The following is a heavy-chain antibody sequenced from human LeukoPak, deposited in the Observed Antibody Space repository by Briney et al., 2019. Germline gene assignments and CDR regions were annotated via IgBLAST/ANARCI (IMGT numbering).Heavy chain of an antibody. CDR3: ARDVPHNWFNT. J-gene: IGHJ5*02. CDR2: INSDGGGA. CDR1: GITFGNNW. V-gene: IGHV3-74*01. Sequence: GGSLRLSCAASGITFGNNWMHWVRQGPGKGLVWISRINSDGGGAIYADSVKGRFTVSRDNAKNTLYLQMNSLRAEDTAVYYCARDVPHNWFNTWGQGTLVTVSS.